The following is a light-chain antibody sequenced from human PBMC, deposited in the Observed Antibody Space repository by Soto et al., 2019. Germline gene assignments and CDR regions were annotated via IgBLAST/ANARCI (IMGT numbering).Light chain of an antibody. CDR2: LGS. CDR1: QSLMHSNGYKY. CDR3: MQALQTPHT. Sequence: EIGLTQSPGTLSLSPGERATLSCRSSQSLMHSNGYKYLDWYLQKPGQSPQLLIYLGSNRASGVPDRFSGSGSGTDFTLKISRVEAEDVGLYYCMQALQTPHTFGQGTKLAIK. J-gene: IGKJ2*01. V-gene: IGKV2-28*01.